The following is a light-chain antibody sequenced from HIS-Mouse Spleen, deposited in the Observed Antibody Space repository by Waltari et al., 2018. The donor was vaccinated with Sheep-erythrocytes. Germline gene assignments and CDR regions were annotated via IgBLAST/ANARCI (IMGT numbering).Light chain of an antibody. CDR1: DVGGYNY. CDR3: QQRSNWPPT. CDR2: DAS. V-gene: IGKV3-11*01. Sequence: SGSPGQSVTLSCTGTSSDVGGYNYVSWYQQKPGQAPRLLIYDASNRATGIPARFSGSGSGTDFTLTISSLEPEDFAVYYCQQRSNWPPTFGQGTKVEIK. J-gene: IGKJ1*01.